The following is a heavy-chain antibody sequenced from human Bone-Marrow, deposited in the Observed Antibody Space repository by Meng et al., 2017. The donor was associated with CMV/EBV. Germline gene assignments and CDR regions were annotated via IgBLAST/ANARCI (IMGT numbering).Heavy chain of an antibody. CDR2: INHSGST. CDR1: GGSFSGYY. J-gene: IGHJ4*02. D-gene: IGHD4-17*01. V-gene: IGHV4-34*01. CDR3: ARGLDYGDYLDY. Sequence: GSLRLSCAVYGGSFSGYYWSWIRQPPGKGLEWIGEINHSGSTNYNPSLKSRVTISVDTSKNQFSLKLSSVTAADTAVYYCARGLDYGDYLDYWGQGTLVTVSS.